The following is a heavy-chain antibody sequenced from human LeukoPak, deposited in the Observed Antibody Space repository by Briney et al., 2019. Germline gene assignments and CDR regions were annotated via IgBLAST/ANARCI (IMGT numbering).Heavy chain of an antibody. J-gene: IGHJ3*02. D-gene: IGHD2-15*01. V-gene: IGHV4-61*05. CDR2: IYYSGST. CDR1: GGSISSSSYY. Sequence: SETLSLTCIVSGGSISSSSYYWGWIRQPPGKGLEWIGYIYYSGSTNYNPSLKSRVTISVDTSKNQFSLKLTSVTAADTAVYYCAREDAQEGTNAFDIWGQGTMVTVSS. CDR3: AREDAQEGTNAFDI.